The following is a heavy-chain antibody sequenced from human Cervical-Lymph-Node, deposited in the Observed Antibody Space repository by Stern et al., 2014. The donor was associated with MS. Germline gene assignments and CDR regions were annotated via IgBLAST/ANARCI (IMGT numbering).Heavy chain of an antibody. CDR3: ARGMTMVY. CDR2: IYPGDSDA. V-gene: IGHV5-51*01. D-gene: IGHD4/OR15-4a*01. Sequence: VQLVESGAEVKKSGESLKISCKGSGYSFTTNWIAWVRQMPGKGLEWMGSIYPGDSDATYSPSFRGQVTISVDKSTSTAYLQWATLKASDTAIYYCARGMTMVYWGQGTLVTVSS. J-gene: IGHJ4*02. CDR1: GYSFTTNW.